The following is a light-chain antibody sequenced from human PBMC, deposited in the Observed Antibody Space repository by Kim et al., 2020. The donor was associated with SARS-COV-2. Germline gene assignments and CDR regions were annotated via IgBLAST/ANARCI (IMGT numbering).Light chain of an antibody. V-gene: IGKV1-5*03. CDR2: ESS. Sequence: PASVDETVTITCRARGYVKNWLAWYQQKPEQVPKLMIDESSQLQSGAPARFRGRGSGTEFTLTITSLQPTDFATYYCQQYHTHSTFGQGTKVDIK. J-gene: IGKJ1*01. CDR3: QQYHTHST. CDR1: GYVKNW.